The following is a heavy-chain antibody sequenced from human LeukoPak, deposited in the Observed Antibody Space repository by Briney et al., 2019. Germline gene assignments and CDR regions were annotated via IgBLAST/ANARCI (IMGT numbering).Heavy chain of an antibody. Sequence: GGSLRLSCAASGFTFTTYGMIWVRQAPGKRLEWVSGISAGADVIFYADPVKGRFTISRDNSKNTLYLQMNSLRAEDSAEYYCAKSLLTTATGTGRAFDIWGQGTMVTVSA. CDR1: GFTFTTYG. CDR3: AKSLLTTATGTGRAFDI. CDR2: ISAGADVI. J-gene: IGHJ3*02. D-gene: IGHD1-1*01. V-gene: IGHV3-23*01.